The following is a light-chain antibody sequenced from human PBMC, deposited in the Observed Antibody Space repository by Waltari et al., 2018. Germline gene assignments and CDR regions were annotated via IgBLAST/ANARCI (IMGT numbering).Light chain of an antibody. CDR3: GTWDSTLRSYV. Sequence: QSVLTQPPSVSAAPGQTVTISCSGSSPNIAKNFVSWYQHLPRTAPKLLIYDDSSRPSGIPARFFGSKSGTSATLDITGLQTGDEAEYYCGTWDSTLRSYVFGPGTKVIVL. J-gene: IGLJ1*01. V-gene: IGLV1-51*01. CDR1: SPNIAKNF. CDR2: DDS.